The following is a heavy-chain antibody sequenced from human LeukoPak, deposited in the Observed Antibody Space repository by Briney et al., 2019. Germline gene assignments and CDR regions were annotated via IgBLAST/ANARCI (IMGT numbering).Heavy chain of an antibody. CDR1: GFTFSSYA. CDR2: ISGSGSST. Sequence: GGSLRLSCAASGFTFSSYAMTWVRQAPGKGLEWVSTISGSGSSTYYADSVKGRFTISRDNSKNTLYLQMNSLRAEDTAVYYCAKGMDFGVVIHGFDYWGQGTLVTVSS. V-gene: IGHV3-23*01. D-gene: IGHD3-3*01. CDR3: AKGMDFGVVIHGFDY. J-gene: IGHJ4*02.